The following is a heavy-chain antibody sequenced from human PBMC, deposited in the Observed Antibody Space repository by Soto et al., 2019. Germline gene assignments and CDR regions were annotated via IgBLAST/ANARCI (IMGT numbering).Heavy chain of an antibody. Sequence: GASVKVSCKASGYTFTSYAMHWVRQAPGQRLEWMGWINAGNGNTKYSQKFQGRVTITRDTSASTAYMELSSLRSEDTAVYYCARGGRVVTATTLTPSRHPFDYWGQGTLVTVSS. V-gene: IGHV1-3*01. D-gene: IGHD2-15*01. CDR2: INAGNGNT. CDR3: ARGGRVVTATTLTPSRHPFDY. CDR1: GYTFTSYA. J-gene: IGHJ4*02.